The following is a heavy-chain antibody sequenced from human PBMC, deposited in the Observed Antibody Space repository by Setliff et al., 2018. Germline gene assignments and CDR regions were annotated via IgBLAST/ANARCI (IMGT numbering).Heavy chain of an antibody. CDR2: IYIRGII. CDR3: ARDGSTYYYDSSGYLL. J-gene: IGHJ3*01. CDR1: GDFMSSHLYF. Sequence: SETLSLTCSVSGDFMSSHLYFWSWIRQPAGKGLEWIGDIYIRGIINYNPSLKSRTTISIDTSKTQFSLILSSVTAADTAVYYCARDGSTYYYDSSGYLLWGQGTMVTVSS. D-gene: IGHD3-22*01. V-gene: IGHV4-61*09.